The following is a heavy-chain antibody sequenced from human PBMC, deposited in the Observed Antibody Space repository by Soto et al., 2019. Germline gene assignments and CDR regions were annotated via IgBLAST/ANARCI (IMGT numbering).Heavy chain of an antibody. CDR2: INPGDSDI. Sequence: GESLKISCKASGYSFTTYWIAWVRQMPGKGLEWMGIINPGDSDIRYSPSFQGQVTISADNSISTVYLQWSSLKASDTAMYYCARHQQFYYYSYGMDVWGQGTAVTVYS. CDR1: GYSFTTYW. V-gene: IGHV5-51*01. CDR3: ARHQQFYYYSYGMDV. D-gene: IGHD4-4*01. J-gene: IGHJ6*01.